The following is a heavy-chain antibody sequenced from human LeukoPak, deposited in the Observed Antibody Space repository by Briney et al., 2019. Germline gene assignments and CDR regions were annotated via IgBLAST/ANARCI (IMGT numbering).Heavy chain of an antibody. D-gene: IGHD3-10*01. Sequence: RASVKVSFKASGYIFTAYYVHWVRQAPGQGLEWMGWIHPKSGDTNFAQRFQGRVTLTSDTTLNTIYVELSGLRSDDTAIYYCARDTWFGNYYLDVWGSGTTVTVSS. CDR3: ARDTWFGNYYLDV. V-gene: IGHV1-2*02. CDR2: IHPKSGDT. J-gene: IGHJ6*03. CDR1: GYIFTAYY.